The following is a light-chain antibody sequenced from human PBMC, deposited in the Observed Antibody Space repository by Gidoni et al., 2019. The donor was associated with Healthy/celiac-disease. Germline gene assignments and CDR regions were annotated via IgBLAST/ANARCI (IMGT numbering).Light chain of an antibody. CDR2: GNS. CDR3: QSYDSSLSGFHVV. J-gene: IGLJ2*01. V-gene: IGLV1-40*01. Sequence: QSVLPQPPSVSGAPGQRVTISCTGSSSNIGAGYDVHWYQQLPGTAPKLLISGNSNRPSGVPDRFSGSKSGTSASLAITGLQAEDEADYYCQSYDSSLSGFHVVFGGGTKLTVL. CDR1: SSNIGAGYD.